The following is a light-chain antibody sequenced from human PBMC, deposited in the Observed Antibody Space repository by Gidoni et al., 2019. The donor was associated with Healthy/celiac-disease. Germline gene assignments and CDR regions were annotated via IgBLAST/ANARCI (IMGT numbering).Light chain of an antibody. CDR3: MQALQTPPWT. CDR2: LGS. CDR1: QSLLHSNGYNY. V-gene: IGKV2-28*01. Sequence: DIAMTQSPLSLPVTPGAPASISCRSSQSLLHSNGYNYLDWYLQKPGQSPQLLIYLGSNRAAGVPDRFSGSGSGTDFTLKISRVEAEDVGVYYCMQALQTPPWTFGQGTKVEIK. J-gene: IGKJ1*01.